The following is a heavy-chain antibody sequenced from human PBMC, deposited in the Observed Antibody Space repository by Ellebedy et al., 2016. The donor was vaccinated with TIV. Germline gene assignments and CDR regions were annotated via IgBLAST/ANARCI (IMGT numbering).Heavy chain of an antibody. J-gene: IGHJ4*01. CDR2: VSSDGRI. CDR1: GFTVSSDS. D-gene: IGHD2-2*01. V-gene: IGHV3-53*01. Sequence: PGGSLRLSCAASGFTVSSDSMTWVRQAPGKGLEWVSIVSSDGRIYSADTVKGRFTISRDTSKNTLYLQMDSLRVDDTAIYYCARVVLVPAGVIDHWGHGTLVTVSS. CDR3: ARVVLVPAGVIDH.